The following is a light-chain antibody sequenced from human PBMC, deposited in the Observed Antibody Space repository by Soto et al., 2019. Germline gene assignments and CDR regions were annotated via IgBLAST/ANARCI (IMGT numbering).Light chain of an antibody. CDR2: EVS. Sequence: QSALTQPASVSGSPGQSITISCTGTSSDVGGYNYVSWYQQHPGKAPKFMIYEVSNRPSGVSHRFSGSKSGNTASLTISGLQAEDESDYYCSSYTSSNTLVFGTGTKLTVL. V-gene: IGLV2-14*01. CDR1: SSDVGGYNY. J-gene: IGLJ1*01. CDR3: SSYTSSNTLV.